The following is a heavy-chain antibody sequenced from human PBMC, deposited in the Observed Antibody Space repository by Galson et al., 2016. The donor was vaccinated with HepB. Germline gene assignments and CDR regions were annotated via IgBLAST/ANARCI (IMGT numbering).Heavy chain of an antibody. V-gene: IGHV3-66*01. Sequence: SLRLSCAASGVTVGNNLMSWVRQAPGKGLEWVSLIYSGGDTVYAESVKGRFSISRDSSKNTVYLQMNGLRTEDTAVYYCARNVPVVTPWGYWGKGTLVSVSS. J-gene: IGHJ4*02. CDR2: IYSGGDT. CDR1: GVTVGNNL. D-gene: IGHD4-23*01. CDR3: ARNVPVVTPWGY.